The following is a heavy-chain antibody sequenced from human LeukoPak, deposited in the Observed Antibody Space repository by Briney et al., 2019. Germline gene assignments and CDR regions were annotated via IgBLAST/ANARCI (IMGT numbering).Heavy chain of an antibody. CDR1: GYTFTGYY. Sequence: GASVKVSCKASGYTFTGYYMHWVRQAPGQGLEWMGWINPNSGGTNYAQKFQGRVTMARDTSISTAYMELSRLRSDDTAVYYCARPLYSSSSFKSLYYMDVWGKGTTVTVSS. J-gene: IGHJ6*03. V-gene: IGHV1-2*02. D-gene: IGHD6-6*01. CDR2: INPNSGGT. CDR3: ARPLYSSSSFKSLYYMDV.